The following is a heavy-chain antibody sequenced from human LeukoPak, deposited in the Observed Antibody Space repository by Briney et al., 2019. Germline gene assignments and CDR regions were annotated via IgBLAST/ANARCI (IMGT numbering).Heavy chain of an antibody. CDR2: IYPGDSDT. Sequence: GESLKISCKGSGYSFTSYWIGRVRQMPGKGLEWMGIIYPGDSDTRYSPSFQGQVTISADKSISTAYLQWSSLKASDTAMYYCARLIAVAGFLFDHWGQGTLVTVSS. J-gene: IGHJ4*02. CDR1: GYSFTSYW. V-gene: IGHV5-51*01. D-gene: IGHD6-19*01. CDR3: ARLIAVAGFLFDH.